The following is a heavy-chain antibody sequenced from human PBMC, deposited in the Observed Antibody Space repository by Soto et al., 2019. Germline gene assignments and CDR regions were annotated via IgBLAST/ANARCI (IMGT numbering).Heavy chain of an antibody. V-gene: IGHV3-30-3*01. J-gene: IGHJ4*02. Sequence: QVQLVESGGGVVQPGRSLRLSCAASGFTFSSYAMHWVRQAPGKGLEWVAVISSDGSNKYYADSVKGRFTNSRDNSKNTLYLQMNSLRAEDTAVYYCAREGGYSYGGYYFDYWGQGTLVTVSS. CDR1: GFTFSSYA. CDR3: AREGGYSYGGYYFDY. D-gene: IGHD5-18*01. CDR2: ISSDGSNK.